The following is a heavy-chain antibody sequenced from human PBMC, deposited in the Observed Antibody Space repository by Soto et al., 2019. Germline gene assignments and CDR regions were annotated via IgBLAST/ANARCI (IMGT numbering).Heavy chain of an antibody. Sequence: ASVKVSCKASGYTFTGYYMHWVRQAPGQGLELMGWINPNSGGTNYAQKFQGWVTMTRDTSISTAYMELSRLGSDDTAVYYCARVAGLNGRSAELDVWGQGTTVTVSS. CDR2: INPNSGGT. CDR3: ARVAGLNGRSAELDV. V-gene: IGHV1-2*04. D-gene: IGHD2-21*01. J-gene: IGHJ6*02. CDR1: GYTFTGYY.